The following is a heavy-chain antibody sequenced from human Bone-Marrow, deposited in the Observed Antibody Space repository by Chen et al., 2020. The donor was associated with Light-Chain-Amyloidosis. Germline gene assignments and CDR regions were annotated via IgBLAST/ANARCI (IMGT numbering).Heavy chain of an antibody. CDR1: GFTFSDHI. J-gene: IGHJ4*02. Sequence: EVQLVESGGGLVKPGGSLRLTCAASGFTFSDHIIHWVRQAPGKGLEWGSSVTSSSSFMYDADSVKGRFSISRDNAKSSLYLQMNSLRAEDTAVYYCAREGGYTSKLDYWGQGTLVTVSS. CDR2: VTSSSSFM. CDR3: AREGGYTSKLDY. D-gene: IGHD5-12*01. V-gene: IGHV3-21*01.